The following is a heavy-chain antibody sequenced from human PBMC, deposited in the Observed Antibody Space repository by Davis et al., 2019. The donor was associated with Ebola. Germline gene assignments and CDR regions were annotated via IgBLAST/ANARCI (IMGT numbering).Heavy chain of an antibody. CDR1: GFTFSSYS. V-gene: IGHV3-21*01. CDR3: AREGGARYYYYYGMDV. Sequence: GESLKISCAASGFTFSSYSMNWVRQAPGKGLEWVSSISSSSSYIYYADSVKGRFTISRDNAKNSLYLQMNSLRAEDTAVYYCAREGGARYYYYYGMDVWGQGTTVNVSS. J-gene: IGHJ6*02. CDR2: ISSSSSYI. D-gene: IGHD3-16*01.